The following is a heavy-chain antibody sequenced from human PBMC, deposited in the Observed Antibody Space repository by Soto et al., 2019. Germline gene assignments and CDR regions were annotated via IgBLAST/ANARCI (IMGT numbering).Heavy chain of an antibody. CDR1: GDSVSSNNAA. V-gene: IGHV6-1*01. Sequence: SQTLSLTCYISGDSVSSNNAAWNWIRQSPSLGLECLGRMLYRSTWSNYYAVSVKSRITITPDKSKNQFSLQLNYVTPEDTAVYYCARETTTVRGSINHFDXWGQGTLVTVSX. CDR3: ARETTTVRGSINHFDX. J-gene: IGHJ4*02. D-gene: IGHD3-10*01. CDR2: MLYRSTWSN.